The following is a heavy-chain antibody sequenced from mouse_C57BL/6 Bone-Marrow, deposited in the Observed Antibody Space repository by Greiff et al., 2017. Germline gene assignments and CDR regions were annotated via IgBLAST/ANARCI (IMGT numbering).Heavy chain of an antibody. V-gene: IGHV1-81*01. CDR1: GYTFTSYG. CDR2: IYPRSGNT. J-gene: IGHJ2*01. Sequence: LQESGAELARPGASVKLSCKASGYTFTSYGISWVKQRTGQGLEWIGEIYPRSGNTYYNEKFKGKATLTADKSSSTAYMELRSLTSEDSAVYFCARSMGGYFDYWGQGTTLTVSS. CDR3: ARSMGGYFDY.